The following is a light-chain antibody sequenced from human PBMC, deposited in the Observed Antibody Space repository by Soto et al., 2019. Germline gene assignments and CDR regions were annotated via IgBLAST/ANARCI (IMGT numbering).Light chain of an antibody. Sequence: QSALTQPASVSGSPGQSITISCTGTSSDVGTYNLVSWYQQHPGKAPKLMIYDVSKRPSGVSNRFSGSKSGNTASLTFSGLQAEDEADYYCCSYAGSPHVVFGGGTKLTV. V-gene: IGLV2-23*02. J-gene: IGLJ2*01. CDR2: DVS. CDR3: CSYAGSPHVV. CDR1: SSDVGTYNL.